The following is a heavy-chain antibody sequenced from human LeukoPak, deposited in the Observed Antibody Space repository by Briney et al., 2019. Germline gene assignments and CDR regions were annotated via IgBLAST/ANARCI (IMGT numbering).Heavy chain of an antibody. CDR1: GFTFSSYE. J-gene: IGHJ6*02. V-gene: IGHV3-48*03. CDR2: ISSSGSTI. CDR3: ARDYGRENYYYYGMDV. D-gene: IGHD3-10*01. Sequence: GGSLRLSCAASGFTFSSYEMNWVRQAPGKGLEWVSYISSSGSTIYYADSVKGRFTISRDNGKNSLYLQMNSLRAEDTAVYYCARDYGRENYYYYGMDVWGQGTTVTVSS.